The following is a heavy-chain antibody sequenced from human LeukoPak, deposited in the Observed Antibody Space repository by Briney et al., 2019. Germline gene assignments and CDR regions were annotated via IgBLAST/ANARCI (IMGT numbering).Heavy chain of an antibody. J-gene: IGHJ4*02. CDR2: ISSSSNYI. CDR1: GFTFSSYS. V-gene: IGHV3-21*01. D-gene: IGHD3-22*01. CDR3: ARSPPPAYYYDSSGYATGNY. Sequence: GGSLRLSCAASGFTFSSYSMNWVRQAPGKGLEWVSSISSSSNYIYYADSMKGRFTISRDNAKNSLYLQMNSLRAEDTAVYYCARSPPPAYYYDSSGYATGNYWGQGTLVTVSS.